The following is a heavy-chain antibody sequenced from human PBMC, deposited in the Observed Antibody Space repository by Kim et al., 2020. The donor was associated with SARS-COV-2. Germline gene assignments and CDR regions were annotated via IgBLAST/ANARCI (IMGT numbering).Heavy chain of an antibody. D-gene: IGHD6-13*01. V-gene: IGHV4-59*08. CDR2: IYYSGST. CDR1: GGSISSYY. Sequence: SETLSLTCTVSGGSISSYYWSWIRQPPGKGLEWIGYIYYSGSTNYNPSLKSRVTISVDTSKNQFSLKLSSVTAADTAVYYCARHGWGSGGPGIAAAGTFGNWFDPWGQGTLVTVSS. J-gene: IGHJ5*02. CDR3: ARHGWGSGGPGIAAAGTFGNWFDP.